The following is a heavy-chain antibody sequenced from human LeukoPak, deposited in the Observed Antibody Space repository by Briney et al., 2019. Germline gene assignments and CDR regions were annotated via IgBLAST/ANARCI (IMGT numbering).Heavy chain of an antibody. CDR3: ARGPVTARSNAFDI. D-gene: IGHD6-6*01. CDR2: IFNSENT. Sequence: PSETPSLTCSVSGGSISGYYWSWIRQPAGKELEWIGRIFNSENTNYNPSLKSRITMSVDTSKNQFSLKLSSVTAADTAVYYCARGPVTARSNAFDIWGQGTMVTVSS. V-gene: IGHV4-4*07. CDR1: GGSISGYY. J-gene: IGHJ3*02.